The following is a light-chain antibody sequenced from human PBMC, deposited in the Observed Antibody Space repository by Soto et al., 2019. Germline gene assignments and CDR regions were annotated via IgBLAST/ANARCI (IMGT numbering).Light chain of an antibody. Sequence: QSALTQPPSASGSPGQSVTISCTGTSSDVGGYNYVSWYQQHPGKAPKLMIYEVTKRPSGVPDRFSGSKSGNTASLTVSGLQAEDEADYYCSSYGGGNNLKFGGGTKLTVL. CDR1: SSDVGGYNY. CDR3: SSYGGGNNLK. V-gene: IGLV2-8*01. CDR2: EVT. J-gene: IGLJ2*01.